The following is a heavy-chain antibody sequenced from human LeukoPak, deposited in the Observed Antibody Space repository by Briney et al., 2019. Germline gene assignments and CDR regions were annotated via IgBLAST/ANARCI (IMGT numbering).Heavy chain of an antibody. Sequence: PGGSLRLSCAASGFTVSSNYMSWVRQAPGKGLEWVSVIYSGGSTYYADSVKGRFTISRDNSKNTLYLQMNSLRVEDTAVYYCARETRGGWFDPWGQGTLVTVSS. CDR1: GFTVSSNY. V-gene: IGHV3-53*01. CDR2: IYSGGST. D-gene: IGHD2-2*01. J-gene: IGHJ5*02. CDR3: ARETRGGWFDP.